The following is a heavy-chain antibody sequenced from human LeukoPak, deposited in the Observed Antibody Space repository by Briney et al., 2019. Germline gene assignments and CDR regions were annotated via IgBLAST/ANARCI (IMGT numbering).Heavy chain of an antibody. D-gene: IGHD3-22*01. CDR1: GGSISSYY. J-gene: IGHJ4*02. CDR3: ARHYQYYDSSGPDY. Sequence: SETLSLTCTVSGGSISSYYWSWIRQSPGTGLEWIGCVYYTGRTNYNPSLKSRVTMSVDTSKNQFSLKLSSVTAADTAVYYCARHYQYYDSSGPDYWGQGTLVTVSS. V-gene: IGHV4-59*08. CDR2: VYYTGRT.